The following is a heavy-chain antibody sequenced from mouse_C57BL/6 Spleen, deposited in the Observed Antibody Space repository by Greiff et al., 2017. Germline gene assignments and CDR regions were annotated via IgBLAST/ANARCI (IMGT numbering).Heavy chain of an antibody. CDR3: ARLDGYYWYVDV. V-gene: IGHV1-4*01. J-gene: IGHJ1*03. CDR2: INPSSGYT. Sequence: QVQLQQSGAELARPGASVKMSCKASGYTFTSYTMHWVKQRPGQGLEWIGYINPSSGYTKYNQKFKDKATLTADKSSSTAYMQLSSLTSEDSAVYYCARLDGYYWYVDVWGTGTTVTVSS. CDR1: GYTFTSYT. D-gene: IGHD2-3*01.